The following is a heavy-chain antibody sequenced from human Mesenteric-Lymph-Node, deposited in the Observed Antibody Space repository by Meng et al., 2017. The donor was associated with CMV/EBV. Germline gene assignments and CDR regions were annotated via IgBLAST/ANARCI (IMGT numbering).Heavy chain of an antibody. CDR3: ATAPIYQLPDY. CDR1: GGSFSGYY. V-gene: IGHV4-34*01. CDR2: INHSGST. D-gene: IGHD2-2*01. Sequence: SETLSLTCAVYGGSFSGYYWSWIRQPPGKGLEWIGEINHSGSTNYNPSLKSRVTISVDTSKNQFSLKLSSVTAADTAVYYCATAPIYQLPDYWDQGTLVTVSS. J-gene: IGHJ4*02.